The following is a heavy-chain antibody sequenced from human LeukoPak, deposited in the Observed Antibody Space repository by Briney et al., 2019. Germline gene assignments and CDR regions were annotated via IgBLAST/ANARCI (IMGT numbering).Heavy chain of an antibody. CDR1: GGSFSGYY. J-gene: IGHJ4*02. Sequence: SETLSLTCAVYGGSFSGYYWSWIRQPPGKGLEWIGIINYSGATYYNPSLKSRVTISVDASKNQFSLKLSSVTAADTAVYYCARRLYSNNLYYFDYWGQGTLVTVSS. CDR3: ARRLYSNNLYYFDY. V-gene: IGHV4-34*01. CDR2: INYSGAT. D-gene: IGHD4-11*01.